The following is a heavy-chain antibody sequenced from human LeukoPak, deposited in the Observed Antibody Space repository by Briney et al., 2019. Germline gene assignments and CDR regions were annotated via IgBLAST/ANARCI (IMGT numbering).Heavy chain of an antibody. J-gene: IGHJ3*02. CDR2: IYYSGST. Sequence: PSETLSLTCTVSGGSISSSSYYWGWIRQPPGKGLEWIGSIYYSGSTYYNPSLKSRVTISVDTSKNQFSLKLSSVTAADTAVYYCARVKYDYVWGSYRGAPLDAFDIWGQGTMVTVSS. CDR3: ARVKYDYVWGSYRGAPLDAFDI. V-gene: IGHV4-39*07. CDR1: GGSISSSSYY. D-gene: IGHD3-16*01.